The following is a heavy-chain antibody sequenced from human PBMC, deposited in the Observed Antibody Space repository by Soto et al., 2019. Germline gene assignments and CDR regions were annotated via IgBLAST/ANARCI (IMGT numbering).Heavy chain of an antibody. Sequence: SVKVSCKASGGTFSSYAISWVRQAPGQGLEWMEGIIPIFGTANYAQKFQGRVTITADESTSTAYMELSSLRSEDTAVYYCARSFAFWSGFTFDPWGQGTLVTVSS. D-gene: IGHD3-3*01. CDR3: ARSFAFWSGFTFDP. V-gene: IGHV1-69*13. CDR2: IIPIFGTA. J-gene: IGHJ5*02. CDR1: GGTFSSYA.